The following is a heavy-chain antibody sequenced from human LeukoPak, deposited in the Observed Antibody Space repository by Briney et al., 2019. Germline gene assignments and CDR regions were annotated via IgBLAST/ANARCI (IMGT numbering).Heavy chain of an antibody. J-gene: IGHJ3*02. Sequence: GESLQISCKGSGYSFTSYWIGWVRQMPGKGLEWMGIIYPGDSDTRYSPSFQGQVTISADKSISTAYLQWSSLKASDTAMYYCASPVFTYYYDSSGFDAFDIWGQGTMVTVPS. CDR1: GYSFTSYW. V-gene: IGHV5-51*01. CDR2: IYPGDSDT. D-gene: IGHD3-22*01. CDR3: ASPVFTYYYDSSGFDAFDI.